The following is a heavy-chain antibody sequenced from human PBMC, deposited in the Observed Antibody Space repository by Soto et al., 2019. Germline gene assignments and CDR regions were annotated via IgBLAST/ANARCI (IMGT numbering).Heavy chain of an antibody. V-gene: IGHV1-3*01. D-gene: IGHD4-17*01. CDR2: INPGNGNT. CDR3: ARAASSVTTFYFDL. Sequence: QVQVVQSGAEVKKPGASVKVSCKASGYTFTSYAMHWVRQAPGQRLEWMGWINPGNGNTKNSQKFQGRVTITRDTFASTAYMELSSLRSEDTAVYYSARAASSVTTFYFDLWGRGTLVTVSS. CDR1: GYTFTSYA. J-gene: IGHJ2*01.